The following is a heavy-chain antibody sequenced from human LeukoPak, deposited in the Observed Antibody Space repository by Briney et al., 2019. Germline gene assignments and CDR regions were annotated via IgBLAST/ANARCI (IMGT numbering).Heavy chain of an antibody. J-gene: IGHJ4*02. CDR2: IRSKANNYAT. CDR3: TGDNFDSSVKFDY. V-gene: IGHV3-73*01. D-gene: IGHD3-22*01. Sequence: GGSLKLSCVVSGFTFSGSAVHWVRQASGKGLEWVGRIRSKANNYATACAASVKGRFTISRDDSKNTAYLQMNSLKTEDTAVYYCTGDNFDSSVKFDYWGQGTLVTVSS. CDR1: GFTFSGSA.